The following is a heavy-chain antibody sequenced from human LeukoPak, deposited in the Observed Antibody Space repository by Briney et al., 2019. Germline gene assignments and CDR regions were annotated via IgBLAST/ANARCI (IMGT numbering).Heavy chain of an antibody. D-gene: IGHD4-17*01. CDR3: ARGASGVYTVTTSWFDP. CDR2: INPNSGGT. J-gene: IGHJ5*02. V-gene: IGHV1-2*02. CDR1: GYTFTGYY. Sequence: ASVKVSCKASGYTFTGYYMHWVRQAPGQGLEWMGWINPNSGGTNYAQKFQGRVTMTRDTSISTAYMELSRLRSDETAVYYCARGASGVYTVTTSWFDPWGQGTLVTVSS.